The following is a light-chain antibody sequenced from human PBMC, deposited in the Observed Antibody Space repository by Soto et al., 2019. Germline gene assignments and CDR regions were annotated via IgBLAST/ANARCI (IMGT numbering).Light chain of an antibody. CDR1: QGISSY. CDR2: AAS. CDR3: QQLNSYPIT. J-gene: IGKJ5*01. Sequence: DIQLTQSPSFLSASVGDRVTITCRASQGISSYLAWYQQKPGKAPKLLIYAASTLQSGVPSRFSCSGSGTEFTLTISSLQPEDFATYDCQQLNSYPITFGQGTRLEIK. V-gene: IGKV1-9*01.